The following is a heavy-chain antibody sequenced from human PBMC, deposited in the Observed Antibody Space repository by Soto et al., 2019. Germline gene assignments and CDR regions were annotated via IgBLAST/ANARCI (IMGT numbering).Heavy chain of an antibody. D-gene: IGHD3-22*01. CDR2: ISGSGGST. Sequence: GGSLRLSCAASGFTFSSYAMSWVRQAPGKGLEWVSAISGSGGSTYYADSVKGRFTISRDNSKNTLYLQMNSLRAEDTAVYYCAQDAYYYDSSGSDYWGQGTLVTVSS. J-gene: IGHJ4*02. CDR1: GFTFSSYA. CDR3: AQDAYYYDSSGSDY. V-gene: IGHV3-23*01.